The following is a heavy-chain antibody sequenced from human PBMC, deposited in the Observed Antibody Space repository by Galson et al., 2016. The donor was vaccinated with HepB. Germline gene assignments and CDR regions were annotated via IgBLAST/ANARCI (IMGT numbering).Heavy chain of an antibody. CDR3: ARGVGWYYYDSSGYLDAFDI. CDR1: GFSFSSYS. J-gene: IGHJ3*02. V-gene: IGHV3-21*01. CDR2: ISSSSSYI. Sequence: SLRLSCAASGFSFSSYSMNWVRQAPGKGLEWVSSISSSSSYIYYADSVKGRFAISRDNARNSLYLQMNSPRAEDTAVYYCARGVGWYYYDSSGYLDAFDIWGQGTMVTVSS. D-gene: IGHD3-22*01.